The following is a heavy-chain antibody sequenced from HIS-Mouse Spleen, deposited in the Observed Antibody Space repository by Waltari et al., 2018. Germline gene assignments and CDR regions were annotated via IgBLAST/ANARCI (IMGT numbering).Heavy chain of an antibody. CDR1: GGSISSSSYY. CDR3: ARAYYYGSGSYYKGYFDY. V-gene: IGHV4-39*07. Sequence: QLQLQESGPGLVKPSETLSLTCTVSGGSISSSSYYWGWIRQPPEKGLEWIGSIDYSGRTYFNPSLKSRVTIAVDTSKNQFSLKLSSVTAADTAVYYCARAYYYGSGSYYKGYFDYWGQGTLVTVSS. D-gene: IGHD3-10*01. J-gene: IGHJ4*02. CDR2: IDYSGRT.